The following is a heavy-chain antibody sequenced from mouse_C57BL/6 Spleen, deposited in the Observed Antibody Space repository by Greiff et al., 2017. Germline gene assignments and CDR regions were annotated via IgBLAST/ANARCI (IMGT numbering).Heavy chain of an antibody. J-gene: IGHJ4*01. Sequence: QVQLQQSGAELVKPGASVKISCKASGYAFSSYLMNWVKQRPGKGLEWIGQIYPGDGDTNYNGKFKGKATLTADKSSSTAYMQLSSLTSEDSAVYFCARSENYGCMDYWGQGPSVTVSS. CDR2: IYPGDGDT. V-gene: IGHV1-80*01. CDR1: GYAFSSYL. D-gene: IGHD1-1*01. CDR3: ARSENYGCMDY.